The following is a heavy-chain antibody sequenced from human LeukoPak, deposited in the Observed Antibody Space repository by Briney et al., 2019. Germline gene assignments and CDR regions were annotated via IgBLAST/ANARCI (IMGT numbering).Heavy chain of an antibody. Sequence: GGSLRLSYAASGFTFSSYGIHWVRQAPGKGLEWVAFIRYDGSNKYYADSVKGRFTISRDNSKNTLYLQMNSLRAEDTAVYYCAKDITLSAAAGTIDYWGQGTLVTVSS. J-gene: IGHJ4*02. CDR1: GFTFSSYG. V-gene: IGHV3-30*02. D-gene: IGHD6-13*01. CDR2: IRYDGSNK. CDR3: AKDITLSAAAGTIDY.